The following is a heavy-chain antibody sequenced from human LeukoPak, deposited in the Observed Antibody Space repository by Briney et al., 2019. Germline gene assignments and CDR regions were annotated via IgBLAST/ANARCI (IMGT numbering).Heavy chain of an antibody. CDR3: ARRPGNWFDP. J-gene: IGHJ5*02. Sequence: KPGGSLRLSCAASGFTFSSYWMSWVRQAPGKGLEWIGSIYYSGSTYYNPSLKSRVTISVDTSKNQFSLKLSSVTAADTAVYYCARRPGNWFDPWGQGTLVTVSS. V-gene: IGHV4-39*01. CDR2: IYYSGST. CDR1: GFTFSSYW.